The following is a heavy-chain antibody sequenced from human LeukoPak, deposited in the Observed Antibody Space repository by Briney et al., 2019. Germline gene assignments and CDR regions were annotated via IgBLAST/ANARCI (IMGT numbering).Heavy chain of an antibody. V-gene: IGHV4-61*01. CDR1: GGSISRGSYF. CDR3: ARWSPGAFDP. Sequence: SEALSLTCTVSGGSISRGSYFWGWIRQPPGRGLEWIGSIYYSGSTNYNPSLKSRVTISVDTSKNQFSLKLSSVTAADTAVYYCARWSPGAFDPWGQGTLVTVSS. J-gene: IGHJ5*02. CDR2: IYYSGST. D-gene: IGHD1-26*01.